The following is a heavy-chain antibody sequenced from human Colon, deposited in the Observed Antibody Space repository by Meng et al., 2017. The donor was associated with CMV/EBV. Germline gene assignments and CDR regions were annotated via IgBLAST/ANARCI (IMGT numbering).Heavy chain of an antibody. CDR3: AKDFMSACDS. D-gene: IGHD2-21*01. CDR2: IDWKGATA. J-gene: IGHJ4*02. V-gene: IGHV3-20*04. Sequence: GGSLRLSCAASGFTFSSYAMSWVRQIPGKGLEWVAGIDWKGATAHYAESVRGRFTVSRDNAKNSLYLQMNSLRPEDTALYYCAKDFMSACDSWGRGTLVTVSS. CDR1: GFTFSSYA.